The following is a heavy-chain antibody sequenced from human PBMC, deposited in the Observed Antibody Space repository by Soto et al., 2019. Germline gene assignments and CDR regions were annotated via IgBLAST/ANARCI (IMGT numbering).Heavy chain of an antibody. CDR3: ATRITVFGLLIPPFDP. J-gene: IGHJ5*02. CDR1: GGSVNGYY. D-gene: IGHD3-3*01. CDR2: INHTGGT. Sequence: SETLSLTCAAYGGSVNGYYWNWIRQPPGEGLEWIGEINHTGGTHYNPSRKSRVTMSVDTSKNQFSLRLSSVTAADTAIYYCATRITVFGLLIPPFDPWGQGTQVTVSS. V-gene: IGHV4-34*01.